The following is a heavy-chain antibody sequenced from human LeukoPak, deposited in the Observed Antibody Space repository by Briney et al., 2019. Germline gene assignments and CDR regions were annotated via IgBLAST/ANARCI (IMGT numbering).Heavy chain of an antibody. CDR2: IYYSGST. D-gene: IGHD3-10*01. CDR1: GGSISSYY. CDR3: ASDRVYGSGSYFNYYYGMDV. V-gene: IGHV4-59*01. J-gene: IGHJ6*02. Sequence: SETLSLTCTVSGGSISSYYRSWIRQPPGKGLEGIGYIYYSGSTNYNPSLKSRVTISVDTPKDQFSLKLSSVTAADTAVYYWASDRVYGSGSYFNYYYGMDVWGQGTTVSVSS.